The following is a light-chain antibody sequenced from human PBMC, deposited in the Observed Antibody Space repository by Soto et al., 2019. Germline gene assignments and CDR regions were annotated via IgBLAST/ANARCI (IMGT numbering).Light chain of an antibody. CDR3: QQYGSSPPWT. CDR1: QSVSSNY. CDR2: AAS. J-gene: IGKJ1*01. V-gene: IGKV3-20*01. Sequence: EIVLTQSPGTLSLSLGERATLSCGASQSVSSNYLAWYQQRPGQAPRLLISAASTRATGIPDRFTGSGSGTDFTLSISRLEPEDLAVYYCQQYGSSPPWTFGQGTKVEIK.